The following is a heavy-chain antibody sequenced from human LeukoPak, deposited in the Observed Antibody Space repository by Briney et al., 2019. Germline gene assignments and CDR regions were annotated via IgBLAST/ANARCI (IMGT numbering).Heavy chain of an antibody. D-gene: IGHD5-18*01. CDR3: ARTHTAMVTDY. J-gene: IGHJ4*02. CDR2: IYYSGST. Sequence: SETLSLTCTVSGGSISSYYWSWIRQPPGKGLEWIGYIYYSGSTNYNPSLKSRVTISVDTSKNQFSLKLSSVTAADTAVYYCARTHTAMVTDYWGQGTLVTVSS. V-gene: IGHV4-59*01. CDR1: GGSISSYY.